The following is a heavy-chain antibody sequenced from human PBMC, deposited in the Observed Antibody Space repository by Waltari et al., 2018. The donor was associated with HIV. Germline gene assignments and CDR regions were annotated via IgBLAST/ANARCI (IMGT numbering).Heavy chain of an antibody. D-gene: IGHD3-3*01. J-gene: IGHJ5*02. CDR2: IYYTGRA. V-gene: IGHV4-59*01. CDR1: GGSFISYH. CDR3: ARGLFGVGSNWFDP. Sequence: QVQLQESGPGLVKPSETLSLTCTVSGGSFISYHWSWIRQPPGKGLEWIGYIYYTGRANCNRSLRRRVSISVETSKNQFSVGLRSVTAADTALYYCARGLFGVGSNWFDPWSQGILVTVSS.